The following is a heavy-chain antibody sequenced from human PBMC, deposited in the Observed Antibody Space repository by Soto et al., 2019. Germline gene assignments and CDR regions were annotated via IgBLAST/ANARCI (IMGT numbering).Heavy chain of an antibody. CDR2: ISTSGSTV. CDR1: RFTFSTYE. CDR3: VRYYCTTLCNGVATRTFDY. J-gene: IGHJ4*02. V-gene: IGHV3-48*03. D-gene: IGHD5-12*01. Sequence: EVQLVESGGALVQPGGSLRLSCAASRFTFSTYEMHWFRQAPGKGLEWVSYISTSGSTVYYADSVKGRFTVSRDNTSNSLYLQMDNLRDEDKAAEYCVRYYCTTLCNGVATRTFDYWGQGTLVTVSS.